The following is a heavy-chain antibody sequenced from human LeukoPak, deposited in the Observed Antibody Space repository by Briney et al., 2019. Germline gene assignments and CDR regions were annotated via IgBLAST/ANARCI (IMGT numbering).Heavy chain of an antibody. Sequence: SVTVSCTASGGTFSSYAISWVRQAPGPGVEWMGGIIHIFGTANYAQTFQGRVTIPADKSTSTAYMELSSLRSEDTAVYYCASWQMTTVTTLAFDVWGQGTMVTVSS. V-gene: IGHV1-69*06. J-gene: IGHJ3*01. CDR1: GGTFSSYA. D-gene: IGHD4-17*01. CDR3: ASWQMTTVTTLAFDV. CDR2: IIHIFGTA.